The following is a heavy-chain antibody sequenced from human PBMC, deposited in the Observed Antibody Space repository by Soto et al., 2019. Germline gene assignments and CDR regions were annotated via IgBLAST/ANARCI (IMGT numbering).Heavy chain of an antibody. D-gene: IGHD1-26*01. CDR1: GFTFSSYD. CDR3: ARAGRRVGVTTYYFDY. CDR2: IGTAGDT. V-gene: IGHV3-13*01. J-gene: IGHJ4*02. Sequence: GGSLRLSCAASGFTFSSYDMHWVRQATGKGLEWVSAIGTAGDTYYPGSVKGRFTISRENAKNSLYLQMNSLRAGDTAVYYCARAGRRVGVTTYYFDYWGQGTLVTVSS.